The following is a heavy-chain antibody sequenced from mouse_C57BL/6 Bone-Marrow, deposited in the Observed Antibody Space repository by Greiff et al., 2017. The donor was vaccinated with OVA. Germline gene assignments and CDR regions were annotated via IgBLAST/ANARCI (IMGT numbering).Heavy chain of an antibody. Sequence: EVKLVESGEGLVKPGGSLKLSCAASGFTFSSYAMSWVRQTPEKRLEWVAYISSGGDYIYYADTVKGRFTISRDNARNTLYLQMSSLKSEDTAMYYWTREGYYGSSYYFDYWGQGTTLTVSS. CDR3: TREGYYGSSYYFDY. CDR2: ISSGGDYI. D-gene: IGHD1-1*01. CDR1: GFTFSSYA. V-gene: IGHV5-9-1*02. J-gene: IGHJ2*01.